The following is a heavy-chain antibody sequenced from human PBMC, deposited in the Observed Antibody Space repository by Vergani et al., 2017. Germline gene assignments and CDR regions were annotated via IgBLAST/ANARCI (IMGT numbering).Heavy chain of an antibody. CDR1: GYTFSTYG. V-gene: IGHV1-18*01. CDR2: ISAYNGNT. J-gene: IGHJ1*01. D-gene: IGHD2-15*01. CDR3: ASDLIENATSGRSRY. Sequence: QVQLVQSGAEVKKPGASVKVSCKASGYTFSTYGISWVRQAPGQGLEWMGWISAYNGNTNYPEKFQGRLTMTTDTSTRTAYMELRSLRSDDTAVYYCASDLIENATSGRSRYWGPGTLVTVSS.